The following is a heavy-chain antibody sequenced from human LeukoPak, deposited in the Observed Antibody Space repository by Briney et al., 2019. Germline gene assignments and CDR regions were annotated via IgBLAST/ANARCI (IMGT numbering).Heavy chain of an antibody. Sequence: ASVKVSCKASGYTFTSYDINWVRQATGQGLEWMGWMNPNSGNTGYVQKFQGRVTITRNTSISTAYMKLSSLRSEDTAVYYCARGRAATSYYYYYYMDVWGKGTTVTVSS. CDR3: ARGRAATSYYYYYYMDV. V-gene: IGHV1-8*03. CDR2: MNPNSGNT. J-gene: IGHJ6*03. CDR1: GYTFTSYD. D-gene: IGHD1-26*01.